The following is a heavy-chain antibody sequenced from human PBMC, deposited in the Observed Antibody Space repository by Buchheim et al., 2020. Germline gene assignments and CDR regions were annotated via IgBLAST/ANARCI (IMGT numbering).Heavy chain of an antibody. CDR3: AKNRYCSGTSCQISYGMDV. J-gene: IGHJ6*02. V-gene: IGHV3-30*18. D-gene: IGHD2-2*01. CDR1: GFTFSNYG. CDR2: ISYDGSNK. Sequence: QVQLVESGGGVVQPGRSLRLSCAASGFTFSNYGMHWVRQAPGKGLEWVAVISYDGSNKYYADSVKGRFTISRDKSKSTLYQQMNSLRAEYTAAYYCAKNRYCSGTSCQISYGMDVWGQGTT.